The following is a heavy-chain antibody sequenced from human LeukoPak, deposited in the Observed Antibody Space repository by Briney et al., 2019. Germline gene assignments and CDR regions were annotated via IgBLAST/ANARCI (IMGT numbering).Heavy chain of an antibody. Sequence: ASVKVSCKASGYTFTSYGISWVRQAPGQGLEWMGWISAYNGNTNYAQKLQGRVTMTTDTSTSTAYMELRSLRAEDTAVYYCAKDHDYYGSGSYYGGSAWYYWGQGTLVTVSS. CDR2: ISAYNGNT. CDR1: GYTFTSYG. D-gene: IGHD3-10*01. V-gene: IGHV1-18*01. J-gene: IGHJ4*02. CDR3: AKDHDYYGSGSYYGGSAWYY.